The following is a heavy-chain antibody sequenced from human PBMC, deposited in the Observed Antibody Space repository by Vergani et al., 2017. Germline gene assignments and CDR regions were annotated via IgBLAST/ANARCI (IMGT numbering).Heavy chain of an antibody. CDR2: ISGSGGST. D-gene: IGHD4-17*01. J-gene: IGHJ4*02. CDR1: GFTFSSYA. CDR3: TTGGDYGNPRTRYFEY. V-gene: IGHV3-23*04. Sequence: EVQLVESGGGLVQPGGSLRLSCAASGFTFSSYAMSWVRQAPGKGLEWVSAISGSGGSTYYADSVKGRFTISRDNSKNTLYLQMNSLKTEDTAVYYCTTGGDYGNPRTRYFEYWGQGTLVTVSS.